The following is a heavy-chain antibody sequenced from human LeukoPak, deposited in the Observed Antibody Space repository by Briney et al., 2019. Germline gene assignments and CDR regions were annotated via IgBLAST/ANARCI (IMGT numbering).Heavy chain of an antibody. CDR3: ARHSGTGMLTGFDY. V-gene: IGHV4-59*08. Sequence: GSTNYNPSLKSRVTISVDTSKSQFSLKLSSVTAADTAVYYCARHSGTGMLTGFDYWGQGTLVTVSS. D-gene: IGHD3-16*01. CDR2: GST. J-gene: IGHJ4*02.